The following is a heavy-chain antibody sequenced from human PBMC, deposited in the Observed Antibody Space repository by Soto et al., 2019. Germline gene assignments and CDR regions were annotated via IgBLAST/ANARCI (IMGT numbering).Heavy chain of an antibody. Sequence: QVQLQESGPRRVKPSETLSLTCTVSGDSVSSGDYHWSWIRQPPGQGLKWIGFFSNSGSTKYKPSLNRRVTISVDTSRNQSSRRLNSLTSADPDVYYCARGKRYKMLNYGFEPWGLETLVTVSS. D-gene: IGHD2-2*01. V-gene: IGHV4-61*08. CDR1: GDSVSSGDYH. J-gene: IGHJ5*01. CDR2: FSNSGST. CDR3: ARGKRYKMLNYGFEP.